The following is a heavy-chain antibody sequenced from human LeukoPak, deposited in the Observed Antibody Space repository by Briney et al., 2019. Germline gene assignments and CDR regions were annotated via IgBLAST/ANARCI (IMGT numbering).Heavy chain of an antibody. D-gene: IGHD3-22*01. CDR1: GFTFSSYE. V-gene: IGHV3-48*03. CDR3: ARTYYYDSSGYLDY. CDR2: ISSSGSTI. J-gene: IGHJ4*02. Sequence: GGSLRLSCVVSGFTFSSYEMNWVRQAPGEGLEWVSYISSSGSTIYYADSVKGRFTISRDNAKNSLYLQMNSLRAEDTAVYYCARTYYYDSSGYLDYWGQGTLVTVSS.